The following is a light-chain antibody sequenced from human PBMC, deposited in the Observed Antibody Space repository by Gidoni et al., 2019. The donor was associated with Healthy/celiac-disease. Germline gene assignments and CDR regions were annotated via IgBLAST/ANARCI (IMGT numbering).Light chain of an antibody. V-gene: IGKV3-11*01. CDR2: DAS. Sequence: EIVLTQPPATLSLSPGERATLSCRASQSVSSYLAWYQQKPGQAPRLLIYDASNRATGIPARCSGSGSGTDFTLTISSLEPEDFAVYYCQQRSNWPLTFGQXTRLEIK. CDR1: QSVSSY. CDR3: QQRSNWPLT. J-gene: IGKJ5*01.